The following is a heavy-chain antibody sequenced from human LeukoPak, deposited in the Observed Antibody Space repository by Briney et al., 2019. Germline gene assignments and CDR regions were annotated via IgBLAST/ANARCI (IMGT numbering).Heavy chain of an antibody. Sequence: GGSLRLSCAASGFTFSSYWMSWVRQAPGKGLEWVADINQDGSEKHYVDSEKGRFTISRDNAKNSLYLQMSSLRAEDTAVYYCARDRVVITAWGQGTLVTVSS. CDR3: ARDRVVITA. D-gene: IGHD3-22*01. CDR2: INQDGSEK. CDR1: GFTFSSYW. J-gene: IGHJ4*02. V-gene: IGHV3-7*01.